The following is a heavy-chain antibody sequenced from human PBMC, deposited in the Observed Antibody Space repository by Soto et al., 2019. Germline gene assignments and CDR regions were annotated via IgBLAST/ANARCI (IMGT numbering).Heavy chain of an antibody. CDR2: INPNSGGT. CDR3: ARCPSGMFDY. Sequence: QVQLVQSGAEVKKPGASVKVSCKASGYTFTGNYVHWVRQAPGQGLEWMGWINPNSGGTNYAQTFQGRVTLTRDTSISTAFLELSGLRSDDTAVYYCARCPSGMFDYWGQGTLVTVSS. V-gene: IGHV1-2*02. D-gene: IGHD1-26*01. CDR1: GYTFTGNY. J-gene: IGHJ4*02.